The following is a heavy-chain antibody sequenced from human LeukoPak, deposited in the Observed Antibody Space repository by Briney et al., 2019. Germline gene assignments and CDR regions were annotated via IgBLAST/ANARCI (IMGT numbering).Heavy chain of an antibody. J-gene: IGHJ3*02. Sequence: ASVKVSCKASGYTFTSYAMHWVRQAPGQRLEWMGWTNAGNGNTKYSQKFQGRVTITRDTSASTAYMELSSLRSEDTAVYYCARSFPRMVDAFDIWGQGTMVTVSS. CDR2: TNAGNGNT. CDR1: GYTFTSYA. CDR3: ARSFPRMVDAFDI. D-gene: IGHD1-14*01. V-gene: IGHV1-3*01.